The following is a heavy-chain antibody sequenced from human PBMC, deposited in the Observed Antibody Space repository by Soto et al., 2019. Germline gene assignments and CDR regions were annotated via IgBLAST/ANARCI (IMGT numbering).Heavy chain of an antibody. J-gene: IGHJ4*02. CDR1: GGSLSSYY. D-gene: IGHD6-6*01. V-gene: IGHV4-59*01. CDR2: IYYSGSA. Sequence: SETLSLTCTVSGGSLSSYYWSWIRQPPGKGLEWIGYIYYSGSANYNPSLKSRVTISVDTSKNQFSLKLSSVTAADTAVYYCASGLSSIAGPYFDYWGQGTLVTVSS. CDR3: ASGLSSIAGPYFDY.